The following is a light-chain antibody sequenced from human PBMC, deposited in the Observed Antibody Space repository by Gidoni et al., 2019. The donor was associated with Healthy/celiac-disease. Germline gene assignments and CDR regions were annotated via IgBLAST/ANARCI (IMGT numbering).Light chain of an antibody. CDR3: QQRSNWPWT. Sequence: DMVLTQSPATLSLSPGERATLSCRASQSVSSYLAWYQQKPGQAPRLLIYDASNRATGIPARFSGSGSGTVFTLTISSLEPEHFAVYYCQQRSNWPWTFGQGTKVEIK. J-gene: IGKJ1*01. CDR1: QSVSSY. V-gene: IGKV3-11*01. CDR2: DAS.